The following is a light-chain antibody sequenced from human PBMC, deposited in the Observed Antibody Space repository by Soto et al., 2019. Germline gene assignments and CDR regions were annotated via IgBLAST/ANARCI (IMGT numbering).Light chain of an antibody. CDR3: SSYTSISLYV. CDR2: EVS. CDR1: SSDVGTYNY. Sequence: QSALTQPASVSGSPGQSITISCTGTSSDVGTYNYVSWYQHHPGKAPKLMIYEVSNRPSGVSNRFSGSKSGNTASLTISGLQAENEADYYCSSYTSISLYVFGTGTQLTVL. V-gene: IGLV2-14*01. J-gene: IGLJ1*01.